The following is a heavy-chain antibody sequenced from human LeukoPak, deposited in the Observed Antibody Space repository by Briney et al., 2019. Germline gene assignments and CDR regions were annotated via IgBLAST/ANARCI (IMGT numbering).Heavy chain of an antibody. CDR1: GGSISSSSYY. J-gene: IGHJ4*02. V-gene: IGHV4-39*01. D-gene: IGHD2-21*02. Sequence: PSETLSLTRAVSGGSISSSSYYWGWIRQPPGKGLEWIGSIYYSGSTYYNPSLKGRVTISVDTSKNQFSLKLSSVTAADTAVYYCARSIDCGGDCYPEPIFDYWGQGTLVTVSS. CDR3: ARSIDCGGDCYPEPIFDY. CDR2: IYYSGST.